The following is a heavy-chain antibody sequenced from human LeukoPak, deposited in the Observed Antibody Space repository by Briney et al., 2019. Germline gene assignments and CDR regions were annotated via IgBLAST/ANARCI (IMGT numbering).Heavy chain of an antibody. CDR3: AREVWRYSLAGGYYGMDV. V-gene: IGHV3-7*01. D-gene: IGHD2-21*01. J-gene: IGHJ6*02. CDR2: IKQDGSEK. CDR1: GFTFSSYW. Sequence: GGSLRLSCAASGFTFSSYWMSWVRQAPGKGLEWVANIKQDGSEKYYVDSVKGRFTISRDNAKNSLYPQMNSLRAEDTAVYYCAREVWRYSLAGGYYGMDVWGQGTTVTVSS.